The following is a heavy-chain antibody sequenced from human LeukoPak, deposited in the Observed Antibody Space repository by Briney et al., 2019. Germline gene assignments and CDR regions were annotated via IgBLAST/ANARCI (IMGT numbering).Heavy chain of an antibody. D-gene: IGHD3-9*01. CDR3: ARGGDGDILTGLVFDY. CDR1: GYRFTSYG. CDR2: ISAYNGNT. V-gene: IGHV1-18*01. J-gene: IGHJ4*02. Sequence: ASVKVSCKASGYRFTSYGISWVRQAPGQGLEWMGWISAYNGNTNYAQKLQGRVTMTTDTSTSTAYMELRSLRSDDTAVYYCARGGDGDILTGLVFDYWGQGTLVTVSS.